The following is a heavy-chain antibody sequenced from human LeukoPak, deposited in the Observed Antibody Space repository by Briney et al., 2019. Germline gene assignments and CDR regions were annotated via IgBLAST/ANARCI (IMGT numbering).Heavy chain of an antibody. CDR1: GYSFSNYW. J-gene: IGHJ4*02. CDR2: IYPGDSEI. CDR3: ARPGGLGATRSFDY. Sequence: GESLKISCKGAGYSFSNYWIGWVRQMPGKGLEWMGTIYPGDSEIRYSPSFEGQVTISADKSISTAYLQWSSLKASDTGIYYCARPGGLGATRSFDYWGQGTLVTVSS. D-gene: IGHD3/OR15-3a*01. V-gene: IGHV5-51*01.